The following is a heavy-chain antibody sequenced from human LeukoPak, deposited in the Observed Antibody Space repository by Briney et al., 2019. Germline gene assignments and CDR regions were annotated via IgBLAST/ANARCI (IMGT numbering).Heavy chain of an antibody. J-gene: IGHJ4*02. D-gene: IGHD6-6*01. Sequence: SETLSLTCAVYGGSFGGYYWSWIRQPPGKGLEWIGEINHSGSTNYNPSLKSRVTISVDTSKNQFSLKLSSVTAADTAVYYCARGRRYSSSPIDYWGQGTLVTVSS. CDR3: ARGRRYSSSPIDY. CDR1: GGSFGGYY. CDR2: INHSGST. V-gene: IGHV4-34*01.